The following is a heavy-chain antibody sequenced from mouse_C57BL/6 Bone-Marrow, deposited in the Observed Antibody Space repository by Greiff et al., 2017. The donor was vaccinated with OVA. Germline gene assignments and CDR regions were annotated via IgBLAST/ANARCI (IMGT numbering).Heavy chain of an antibody. V-gene: IGHV1-59*01. D-gene: IGHD1-1*01. CDR3: ARHYYGSSSAWFAY. Sequence: QVQLKQPGAELVRPGTSVKLSCKASGYTFTSYWMHWVKQRPGQGLEWIGVIDPSDSYTNYNQKFKGKATLTVDTSSSTAYMQLSSLTSEDSAVYYCARHYYGSSSAWFAYWGQGTLVTVSA. CDR1: GYTFTSYW. CDR2: IDPSDSYT. J-gene: IGHJ3*01.